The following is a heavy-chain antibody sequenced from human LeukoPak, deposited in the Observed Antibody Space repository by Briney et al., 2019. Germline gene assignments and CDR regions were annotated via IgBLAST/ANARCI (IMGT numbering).Heavy chain of an antibody. CDR2: IYIGGST. CDR3: AREISRFGI. Sequence: GGSLRLSCAASGFTVSSNYMSWVRQTPGKGLEWVSSIYIGGSTYYADSVKGRFTISRDNPNNTLYLQMHSLRAEDTAVYYCAREISRFGIWGQGTLVTVSS. D-gene: IGHD3-16*01. CDR1: GFTVSSNY. V-gene: IGHV3-66*01. J-gene: IGHJ4*02.